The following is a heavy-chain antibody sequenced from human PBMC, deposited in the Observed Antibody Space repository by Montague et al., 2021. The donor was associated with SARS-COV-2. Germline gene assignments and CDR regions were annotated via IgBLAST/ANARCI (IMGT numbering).Heavy chain of an antibody. D-gene: IGHD4-11*01. Sequence: SETLSLTCAVSGVSITSTNWWSLVRQPPGKGLEWIGEISYGGIATXNPSLKSRAIISMDRSRNLFSLKLSSVTAADTAIYYCAGKVLTVPADYWGQGTLVTVS. J-gene: IGHJ4*02. CDR3: AGKVLTVPADY. V-gene: IGHV4-4*02. CDR1: GVSITSTNW. CDR2: ISYGGIA.